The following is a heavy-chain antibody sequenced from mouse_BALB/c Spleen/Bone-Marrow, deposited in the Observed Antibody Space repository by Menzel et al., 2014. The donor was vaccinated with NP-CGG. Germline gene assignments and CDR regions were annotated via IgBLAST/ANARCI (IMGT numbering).Heavy chain of an antibody. Sequence: EVQLQQSGAELVKPGASVKLSCTASGFNIKDTYMHWVKQRPEQGLEWIGRIDPANGNTTYDPKFQGKATITADTSSNTAYLQLSSLTSEDTAVYYFARGGSSYGWYFDVWGAGTTVTVSS. CDR3: ARGGSSYGWYFDV. CDR2: IDPANGNT. J-gene: IGHJ1*01. D-gene: IGHD1-1*01. CDR1: GFNIKDTY. V-gene: IGHV14-3*02.